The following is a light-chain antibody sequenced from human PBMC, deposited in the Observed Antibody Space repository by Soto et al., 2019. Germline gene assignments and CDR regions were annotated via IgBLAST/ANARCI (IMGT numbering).Light chain of an antibody. Sequence: ETVMTQSPGTLSVSLGERATLSCRASQRISSNLAWYQHKPGQAPRLLIYGASARATGIPARFSGSGSGTEFTLTISSLQSEDFATYFCQQYYTYPWTFGQGTKVDIK. CDR1: QRISSN. CDR2: GAS. J-gene: IGKJ1*01. CDR3: QQYYTYPWT. V-gene: IGKV3D-15*01.